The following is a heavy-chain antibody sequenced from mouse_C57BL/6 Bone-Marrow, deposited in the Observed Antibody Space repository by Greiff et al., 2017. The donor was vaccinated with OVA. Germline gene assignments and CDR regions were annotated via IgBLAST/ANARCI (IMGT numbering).Heavy chain of an antibody. Sequence: QVQLQQSGAELVRPGASVKLSCKASGYTFTDYYINWVKQRPGQGLEWIARIYPGSGNTYYNEKFKGKATLTAEKSSSTAYMQLSSLTSEDSAVYFCARSKPLRNWGQGTLVTVSA. J-gene: IGHJ3*01. CDR1: GYTFTDYY. D-gene: IGHD2-4*01. CDR3: ARSKPLRN. CDR2: IYPGSGNT. V-gene: IGHV1-76*01.